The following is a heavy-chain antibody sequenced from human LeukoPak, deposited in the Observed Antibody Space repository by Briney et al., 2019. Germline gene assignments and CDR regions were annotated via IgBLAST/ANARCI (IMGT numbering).Heavy chain of an antibody. D-gene: IGHD6-13*01. Sequence: KPSETLSLTCTVSGGSINNYYWSWIRQPPGKGLEWIGYIYYSGSTNYNPSLKSRVTLSVDTSKNQFSLQLISVTAADTAVYYCERRAYSSSWFYYYYGMDVWGQGTTVTVSS. CDR1: GGSINNYY. CDR2: IYYSGST. V-gene: IGHV4-59*08. CDR3: ERRAYSSSWFYYYYGMDV. J-gene: IGHJ6*02.